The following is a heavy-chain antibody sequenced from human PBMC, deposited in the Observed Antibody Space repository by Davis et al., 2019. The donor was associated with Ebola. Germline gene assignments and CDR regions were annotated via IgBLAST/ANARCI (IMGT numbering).Heavy chain of an antibody. CDR3: ARDAGAVGDY. CDR2: INPSGGST. D-gene: IGHD1-26*01. J-gene: IGHJ4*02. CDR1: GYTFTSYY. V-gene: IGHV1-46*01. Sequence: ASVKVSCKASGYTFTSYYMHWVRQAPGQGLEWMGIINPSGGSTSYAQKFQGRVTMTTDTSTSTAYMELRSLRSEDTAVYYCARDAGAVGDYWGQGTLVTVSS.